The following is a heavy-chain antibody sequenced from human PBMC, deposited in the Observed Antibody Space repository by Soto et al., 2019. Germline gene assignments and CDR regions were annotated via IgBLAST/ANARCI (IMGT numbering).Heavy chain of an antibody. D-gene: IGHD6-6*01. V-gene: IGHV4-34*01. Sequence: SETLSLTCSIYIGSFSGYYLSWIRQPPGKGLEWIGEISQSGDTNYSPSLKSRVSISIDTSKKQVTLNLAYVSAADMDVYYCERAPKVSGSSQTRPDFWGQGTQVTVSS. CDR2: ISQSGDT. J-gene: IGHJ4*02. CDR1: IGSFSGYY. CDR3: ERAPKVSGSSQTRPDF.